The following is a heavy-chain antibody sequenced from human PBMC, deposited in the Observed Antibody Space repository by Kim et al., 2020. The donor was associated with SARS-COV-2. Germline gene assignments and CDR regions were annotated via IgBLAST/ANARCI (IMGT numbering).Heavy chain of an antibody. Sequence: VKRRFTISRDISKSTLYLQMNSLRVEDTAVYYCARRMAAPPAGYSYSGMDVWGHGTTVTVSS. J-gene: IGHJ6*02. CDR3: ARRMAAPPAGYSYSGMDV. D-gene: IGHD6-19*01. V-gene: IGHV3-23*03.